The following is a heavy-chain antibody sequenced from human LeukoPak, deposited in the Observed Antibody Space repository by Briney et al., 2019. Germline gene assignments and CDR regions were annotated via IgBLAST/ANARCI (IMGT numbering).Heavy chain of an antibody. V-gene: IGHV1-8*01. J-gene: IGHJ6*02. CDR2: MNPNSGNT. D-gene: IGHD4-17*01. Sequence: ASVKVSCKASGYTFTSYDISWVRQATGQGLEWMGWMNPNSGNTGYAQKFQGRVTMTRNTSISTAYMELSSLRSEDTAVYYCATDGDYYYGMDVWGQGTTVTVSS. CDR1: GYTFTSYD. CDR3: ATDGDYYYGMDV.